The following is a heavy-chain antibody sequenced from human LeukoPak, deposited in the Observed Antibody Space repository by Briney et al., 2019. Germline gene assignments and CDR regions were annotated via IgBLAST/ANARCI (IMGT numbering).Heavy chain of an antibody. CDR3: ARDYYYDSSGYYYQYGMDV. Sequence: PSETLSLTCTVSGGSFSSGSYYWSWIRQPPGKGLEWIGYIYYSESTNYNPSLKSRVTISVDTSKNQFSLKLSSVTAADTAVYYCARDYYYDSSGYYYQYGMDVWGQGTTVTVSS. J-gene: IGHJ6*02. CDR1: GGSFSSGSYY. CDR2: IYYSEST. D-gene: IGHD3-22*01. V-gene: IGHV4-61*01.